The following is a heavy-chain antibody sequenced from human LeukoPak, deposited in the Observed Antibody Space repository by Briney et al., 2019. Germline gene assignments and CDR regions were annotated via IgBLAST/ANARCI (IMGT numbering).Heavy chain of an antibody. J-gene: IGHJ4*02. Sequence: GGSMRLSCAASGLAFSAYKMHWVRQAPGKGLVWVSRIKSDGSSTSYADSVKGRFTISRDNAKNTLYLQMNSLRAEDTAVYYCARVGEHYGDYVDFDYWGQGTLVTVSS. CDR2: IKSDGSST. CDR3: ARVGEHYGDYVDFDY. CDR1: GLAFSAYK. V-gene: IGHV3-74*01. D-gene: IGHD4-17*01.